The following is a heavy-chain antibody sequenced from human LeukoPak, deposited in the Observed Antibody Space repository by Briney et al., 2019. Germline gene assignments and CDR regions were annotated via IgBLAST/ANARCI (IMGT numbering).Heavy chain of an antibody. J-gene: IGHJ6*02. CDR1: GYSFTSYW. V-gene: IGHV5-51*01. CDR2: IYPGDSDT. Sequence: GESLKISCKGSGYSFTSYWIGWVRQLPGKGLEWMGIIYPGDSDTRYSPSFQGQVTISADKSISTAYLQWSSLKASDTAMYYCARIMVRGVIKSGMDVWGQGTTVIVSS. CDR3: ARIMVRGVIKSGMDV. D-gene: IGHD3-10*01.